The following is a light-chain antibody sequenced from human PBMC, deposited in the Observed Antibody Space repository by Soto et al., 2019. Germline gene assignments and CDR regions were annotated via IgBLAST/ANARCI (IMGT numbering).Light chain of an antibody. CDR2: GTS. J-gene: IGKJ4*01. Sequence: EIVLTQSPGTLSLSPGERATLSCRASQSVSSGYLAWYQQKPGQAPRIVIYGTSSRATGIPDRFSGSGSGTEVTLTISRLEPEDLAVYYCQQYNLSPATFGGGTKVDIK. CDR1: QSVSSGY. CDR3: QQYNLSPAT. V-gene: IGKV3-20*01.